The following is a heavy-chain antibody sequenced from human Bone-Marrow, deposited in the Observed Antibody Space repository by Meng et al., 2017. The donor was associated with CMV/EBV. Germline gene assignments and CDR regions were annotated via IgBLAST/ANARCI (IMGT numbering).Heavy chain of an antibody. Sequence: DYWSWIRQPPGKGLEWIGEINHSGSTNYHPSLKSRVTISVDTSKNQFSLKLSSVTAADTAVYYCARGGTYYDFWSGYRSFVPNWFDPWGQGTLVTISS. V-gene: IGHV4-34*01. CDR1: DY. D-gene: IGHD3-3*01. CDR3: ARGGTYYDFWSGYRSFVPNWFDP. CDR2: INHSGST. J-gene: IGHJ5*02.